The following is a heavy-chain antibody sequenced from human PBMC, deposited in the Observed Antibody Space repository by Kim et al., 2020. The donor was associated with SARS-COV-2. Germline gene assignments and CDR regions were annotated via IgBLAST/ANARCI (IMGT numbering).Heavy chain of an antibody. CDR2: FDPEDAET. CDR3: ASSPPLRYGGWDYYYVLDV. V-gene: IGHV1-24*01. Sequence: ASVKVSCKVSGYTLTELSLHWVRQAPGKGLAWMGRFDPEDAETLYAQKFQGRVTMTEDTSTDTAYMELSILRSEDTAVYYCASSPPLRYGGWDYYYVLDV. J-gene: IGHJ6*01. D-gene: IGHD1-1*01. CDR1: GYTLTELS.